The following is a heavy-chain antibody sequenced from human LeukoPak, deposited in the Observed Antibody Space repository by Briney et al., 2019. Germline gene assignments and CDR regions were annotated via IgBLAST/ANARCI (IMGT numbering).Heavy chain of an antibody. V-gene: IGHV4-59*01. J-gene: IGHJ3*02. CDR3: VRYFVWPYAFDI. Sequence: RPSETLSLTCTVSGGSISGYYWSWIRQPPGKGLEWIGYINYSGSTNYNPSLKSRVTISVDTSKSQFSLKLTSVTAADTAVYHYVRYFVWPYAFDIWGQGTMVTVSS. CDR2: INYSGST. D-gene: IGHD3-9*01. CDR1: GGSISGYY.